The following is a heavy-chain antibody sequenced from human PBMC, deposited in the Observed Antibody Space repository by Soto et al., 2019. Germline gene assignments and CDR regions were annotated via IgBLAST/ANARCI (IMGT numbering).Heavy chain of an antibody. V-gene: IGHV1-8*01. CDR3: VKDRHPDRHYDFWSGRTINSNWFDP. CDR1: GYTFTSYD. D-gene: IGHD3-3*01. CDR2: MNPNSGNT. Sequence: GASVKVSCKASGYTFTSYDINWVRQATGQGLEWMGWMNPNSGNTGYAQKFQGRVTMTRNTSISTAYMELSSLRPEDTAVYYCVKDRHPDRHYDFWSGRTINSNWFDPWGQGTLVTVSS. J-gene: IGHJ5*02.